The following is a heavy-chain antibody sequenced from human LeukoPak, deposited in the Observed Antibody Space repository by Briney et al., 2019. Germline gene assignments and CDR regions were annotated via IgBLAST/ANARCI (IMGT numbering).Heavy chain of an antibody. D-gene: IGHD3-3*01. CDR3: ATRDYDFWSGYYGFFDY. V-gene: IGHV4-34*01. CDR1: GGSFSGYY. J-gene: IGHJ4*02. CDR2: INHSGST. Sequence: SETLSLTCAVYGGSFSGYYWSWIRQPPGKGLEWIGEINHSGSTNYNPSLKSRVTVSVDTSKNQFSLKLSSVTAADTAVYYCATRDYDFWSGYYGFFDYWGQGTLGTVSS.